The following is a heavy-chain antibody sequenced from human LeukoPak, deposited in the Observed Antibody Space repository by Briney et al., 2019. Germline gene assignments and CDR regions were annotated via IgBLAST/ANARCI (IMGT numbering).Heavy chain of an antibody. Sequence: GESLKISCTCSGYRFTSYWIGWVRQMPAKGLEWVAIIYPGDSDTSSSLSFRGQVTISADKSIITAYLQWDSLEASDTAMYYCAIGGDSSTSCYRCFNFWGQGTLVTVSS. D-gene: IGHD2-2*01. CDR2: IYPGDSDT. V-gene: IGHV5-51*01. CDR3: AIGGDSSTSCYRCFNF. CDR1: GYRFTSYW. J-gene: IGHJ4*02.